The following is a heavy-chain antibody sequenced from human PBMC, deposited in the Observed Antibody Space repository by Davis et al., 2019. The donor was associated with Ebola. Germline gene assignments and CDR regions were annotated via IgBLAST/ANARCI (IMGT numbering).Heavy chain of an antibody. V-gene: IGHV3-7*01. J-gene: IGHJ4*02. CDR3: ARGERGSWGGGIDY. CDR1: GFTFSSYW. Sequence: GESLKISCAASGFTFSSYWMSWVRQAPGKGLEWVANIKQDGSEKYYVDSVKGRFTISRDNAKNSLYLQMNSLRAEDTAVYYCARGERGSWGGGIDYWGQGTLVTVSS. D-gene: IGHD6-13*01. CDR2: IKQDGSEK.